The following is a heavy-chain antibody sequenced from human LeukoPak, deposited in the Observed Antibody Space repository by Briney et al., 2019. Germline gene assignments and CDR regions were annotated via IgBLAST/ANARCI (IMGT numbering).Heavy chain of an antibody. CDR1: GYTFTGYY. CDR3: ARGGSYGGDYYFDY. Sequence: RASVKVSCKASGYTFTGYYMHWVRQAPGQGLEWMGWINPNSGGTNYAQKFQGWVTMTRDTSISTAYMELSRLRSDDTAVYYCARGGSYGGDYYFDYWGQGTLATVSS. CDR2: INPNSGGT. J-gene: IGHJ4*02. D-gene: IGHD1-26*01. V-gene: IGHV1-2*04.